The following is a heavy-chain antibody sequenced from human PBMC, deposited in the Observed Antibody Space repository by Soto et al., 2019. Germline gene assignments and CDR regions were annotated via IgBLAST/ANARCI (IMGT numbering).Heavy chain of an antibody. Sequence: QVQPVQSGAEVKKPGSSVKVSCKASGGTFSSYSINWVRQAPGQGLEWMGEIIPIFGTANYAQKFQGRVTTTADEATSTAYMALSSRRSEDTAVYYCARDGGSHWGRIDYWGQGTLVTVSS. V-gene: IGHV1-69*01. D-gene: IGHD1-26*01. CDR1: GGTFSSYS. J-gene: IGHJ4*02. CDR3: ARDGGSHWGRIDY. CDR2: IIPIFGTA.